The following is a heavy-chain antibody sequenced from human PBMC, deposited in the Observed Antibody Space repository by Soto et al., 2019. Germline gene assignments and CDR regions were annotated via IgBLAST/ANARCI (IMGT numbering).Heavy chain of an antibody. CDR3: ASSSGWYHYYFDY. Sequence: QLQLQESGPGLVKPSETLSLTCTVSGGSMSSSSYYWSWIRQPPGKGLEWIGEINHSGSTNYNPSLKSRVTISVDTSKNQFSLKLSSVTAADTAVYYCASSSGWYHYYFDYWGQGTLVTVSS. J-gene: IGHJ4*02. D-gene: IGHD6-19*01. CDR1: GGSMSSSSYY. CDR2: INHSGST. V-gene: IGHV4-39*07.